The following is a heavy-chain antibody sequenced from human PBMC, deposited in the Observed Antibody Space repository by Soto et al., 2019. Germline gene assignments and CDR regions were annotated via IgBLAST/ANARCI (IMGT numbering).Heavy chain of an antibody. J-gene: IGHJ5*02. Sequence: SETLSHTCVVYGGSFSGYYWSGFRQPPGKWLEWIGEINHSGRTNYNPSLKSPVTISEHXXKXXXXLNPXSXXAAXQAVYYCARGLVESSSPRLEPWGQGTLVTVS. V-gene: IGHV4-34*01. D-gene: IGHD3-16*01. CDR1: GGSFSGYY. CDR3: ARGLVESSSPRLEP. CDR2: INHSGRT.